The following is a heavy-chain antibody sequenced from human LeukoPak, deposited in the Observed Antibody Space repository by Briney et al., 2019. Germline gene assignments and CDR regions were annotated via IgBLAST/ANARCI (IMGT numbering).Heavy chain of an antibody. J-gene: IGHJ4*02. V-gene: IGHV3-30*02. CDR2: IRYDGSNK. D-gene: IGHD3-22*01. CDR3: AKDLYYYDSSGSHYFDY. Sequence: GGSLRLSCAASGFTFSSYGMHWVRQAPGKGLEWVAFIRYDGSNKYYADSVKGRFTISGDNSKNTLYLQMNSLRAEDTAVYYCAKDLYYYDSSGSHYFDYWGQGTLVTVSS. CDR1: GFTFSSYG.